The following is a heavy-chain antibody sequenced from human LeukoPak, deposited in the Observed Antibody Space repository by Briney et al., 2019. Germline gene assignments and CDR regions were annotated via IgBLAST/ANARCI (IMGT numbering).Heavy chain of an antibody. Sequence: SETLSLTCTVSGGSISSSSYYWGWIRQPPGKGLEWIGSIYYSGSTYYNPSLKSRVTISVDTSKNQFSLKLSSVTAADTAVYYCAHTKWFGELLPTPLVDYWGQGTLVTVSS. CDR1: GGSISSSSYY. CDR2: IYYSGST. CDR3: AHTKWFGELLPTPLVDY. D-gene: IGHD3-10*01. J-gene: IGHJ4*02. V-gene: IGHV4-39*01.